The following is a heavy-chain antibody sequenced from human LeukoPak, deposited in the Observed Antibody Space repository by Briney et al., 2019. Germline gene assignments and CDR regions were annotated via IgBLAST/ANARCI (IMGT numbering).Heavy chain of an antibody. V-gene: IGHV1-69*13. Sequence: ASVKVSCKASGGTFSSYAISWVRQAPGQGLEWMGGIIPIFGTANYAQKFQDRVTITADESTSTAYMELSSLRSEDTAVYYCARVGDFWSGYPQRNWFDPWGQGPLVTVSS. J-gene: IGHJ5*02. CDR2: IIPIFGTA. D-gene: IGHD3-3*01. CDR1: GGTFSSYA. CDR3: ARVGDFWSGYPQRNWFDP.